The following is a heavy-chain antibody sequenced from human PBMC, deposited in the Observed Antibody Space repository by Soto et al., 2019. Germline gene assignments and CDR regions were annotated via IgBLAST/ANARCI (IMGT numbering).Heavy chain of an antibody. CDR2: INHSGST. D-gene: IGHD6-13*01. Sequence: QVQLQQWGAGLLKPSETLSLTCAVYGGSFSGYYWSWIRQPPGKGLEWIGGINHSGSTNYNPSLKSRVTISVDTSKNQFSLKLSSVTAADTAVYYCARLYPPLRGSSWLDYWGQGTLVTVSS. CDR1: GGSFSGYY. CDR3: ARLYPPLRGSSWLDY. V-gene: IGHV4-34*01. J-gene: IGHJ4*02.